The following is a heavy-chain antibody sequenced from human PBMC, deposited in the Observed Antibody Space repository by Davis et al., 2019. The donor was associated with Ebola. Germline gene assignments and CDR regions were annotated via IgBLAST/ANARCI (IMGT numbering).Heavy chain of an antibody. J-gene: IGHJ4*02. V-gene: IGHV1-18*01. CDR3: ARDVYYYDSSGYYPTGYFDY. D-gene: IGHD3-22*01. Sequence: ASVKVSCTASGYTFTSYGISWVRQAPGQGLEWMGWISAYNGNTNYAQKLQGRVTMTTDTATSTAYMELRSLRSDDTAVYYCARDVYYYDSSGYYPTGYFDYWGQGTLVTVSS. CDR1: GYTFTSYG. CDR2: ISAYNGNT.